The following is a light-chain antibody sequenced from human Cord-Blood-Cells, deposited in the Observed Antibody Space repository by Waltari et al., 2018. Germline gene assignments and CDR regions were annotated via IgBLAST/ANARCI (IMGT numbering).Light chain of an antibody. J-gene: IGLJ1*01. Sequence: QSALTQPASVSGSPGQSITISCTGTSSDVGGYNYVSWYQQHPGKAPKLMIYEVSNRPSGFSNRFSGSKTGNTASLTISGLQAEYEADYYCSSYTSSSTLVFGTGTKVTDL. CDR2: EVS. CDR3: SSYTSSSTLV. V-gene: IGLV2-14*01. CDR1: SSDVGGYNY.